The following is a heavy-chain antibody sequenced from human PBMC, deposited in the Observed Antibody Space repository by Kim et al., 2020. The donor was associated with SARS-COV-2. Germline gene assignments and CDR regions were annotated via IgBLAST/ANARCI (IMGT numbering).Heavy chain of an antibody. D-gene: IGHD3-3*01. CDR3: ARAPRRIITIFGVVTHFDY. V-gene: IGHV4-31*02. CDR2: IYYSGST. Sequence: PGKGLEWIGYIYYSGSTYYNPSLKSRVTISVDTSKNQFSLKLSSVTAADTAVYYCARAPRRIITIFGVVTHFDYWGQGTLVTVSS. J-gene: IGHJ4*02.